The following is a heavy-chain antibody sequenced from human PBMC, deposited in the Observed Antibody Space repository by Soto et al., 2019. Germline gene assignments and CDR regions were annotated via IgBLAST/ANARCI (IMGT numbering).Heavy chain of an antibody. V-gene: IGHV3-23*01. D-gene: IGHD2-21*01. CDR2: ISVSGGST. J-gene: IGHJ4*02. Sequence: GGSLRLSCAASGFTFSSYAMSWVRQAPGKGLEWVSAISVSGGSTYYADSVKGRFTISRDNSKNTLYLQMNSLRAEDTAVYYCLKDVVAFPSEVIDYWGQGSLVTVSS. CDR1: GFTFSSYA. CDR3: LKDVVAFPSEVIDY.